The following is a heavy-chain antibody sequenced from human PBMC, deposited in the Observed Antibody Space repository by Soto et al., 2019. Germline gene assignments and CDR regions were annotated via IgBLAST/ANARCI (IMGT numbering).Heavy chain of an antibody. D-gene: IGHD3-16*01. J-gene: IGHJ3*02. CDR2: ISSGGGST. Sequence: PGGSLRLSCAASGFTFSNYAMSWVRQAPGKGLEWVSAISSGGGSTYYADSVKGRFTISRDNSKNTLYLQMNSLRAEDTALYFCARWGEHIGAFDIWGQGTMVTVSS. CDR3: ARWGEHIGAFDI. CDR1: GFTFSNYA. V-gene: IGHV3-23*01.